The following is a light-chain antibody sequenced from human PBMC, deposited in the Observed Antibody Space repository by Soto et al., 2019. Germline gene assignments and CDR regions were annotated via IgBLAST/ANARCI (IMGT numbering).Light chain of an antibody. CDR2: SNN. Sequence: QSVLTQPPSASGTPGQRVTISCSGSTSNIGSNTVNWYQQLPRTAPKLLIYSNNERPSGVPDRFSGSKSGTSASLATSGRQSEDEADYYCSTWDDSLNGVVFGGGTKLTVL. J-gene: IGLJ3*02. V-gene: IGLV1-44*01. CDR3: STWDDSLNGVV. CDR1: TSNIGSNT.